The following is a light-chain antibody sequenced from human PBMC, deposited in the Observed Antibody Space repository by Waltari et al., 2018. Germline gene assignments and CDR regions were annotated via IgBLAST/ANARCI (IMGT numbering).Light chain of an antibody. J-gene: IGLJ2*01. V-gene: IGLV2-14*03. CDR3: TSYTSTNTVI. Sequence: QSALTQPASVSGSPGQSITISRTGTSGDIGGYHSVSWYQQHPGKAPKLMIYDVTRWPSGVSNRFSGSKSGNTASLTISGLQAEDEADYYCTSYTSTNTVIFGGGTKVTV. CDR1: SGDIGGYHS. CDR2: DVT.